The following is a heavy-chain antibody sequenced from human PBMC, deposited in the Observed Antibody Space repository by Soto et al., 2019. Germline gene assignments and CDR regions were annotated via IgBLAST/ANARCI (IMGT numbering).Heavy chain of an antibody. CDR1: GFTFSSYS. V-gene: IGHV3-48*01. D-gene: IGHD6-6*01. Sequence: EVQVVESGGGLVQPGGSLRLSCAASGFTFSSYSMNWVRQAPGKGLEWVSYISSSSSTIHYSDSVKGRFTISRDNAKNSLYLQMTSLRAEDTAVYYCARVRPSAYMDVWGKGTTVTVSS. J-gene: IGHJ6*03. CDR2: ISSSSSTI. CDR3: ARVRPSAYMDV.